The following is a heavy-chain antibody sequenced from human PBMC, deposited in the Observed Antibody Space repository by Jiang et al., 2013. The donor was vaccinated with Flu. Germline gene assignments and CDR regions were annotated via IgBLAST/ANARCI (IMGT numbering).Heavy chain of an antibody. CDR2: ISGSGGST. CDR3: AKVAVDVWGSYRYIVWYFDL. CDR1: GFTFSSYA. J-gene: IGHJ2*01. V-gene: IGHV3-23*01. D-gene: IGHD3-16*02. Sequence: VQLLESGGGLVQPGGSLRLSCAASGFTFSSYAMSWVRQAPGKGLEWVSAISGSGGSTYYADSVKGRFTISRDNSKNTLYLQMNSLRAEDTAVYYCAKVAVDVWGSYRYIVWYFDLWGLAPWSLSPQ.